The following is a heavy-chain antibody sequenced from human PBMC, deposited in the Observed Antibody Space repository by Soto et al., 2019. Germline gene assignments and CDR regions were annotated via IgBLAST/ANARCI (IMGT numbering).Heavy chain of an antibody. CDR3: ARKFSVGDFWSGYYYYYYYMDV. CDR1: GYTFTSYD. V-gene: IGHV1-8*01. D-gene: IGHD3-3*01. J-gene: IGHJ6*03. CDR2: MNPNSGNT. Sequence: ASVKVSCKASGYTFTSYDINWVRQATGQGLEWMGWMNPNSGNTGYAQKFQGRVTMTRNTSISTAYMELSSLRSEDTAVYYCARKFSVGDFWSGYYYYYYYMDVWGKGTTVTVSS.